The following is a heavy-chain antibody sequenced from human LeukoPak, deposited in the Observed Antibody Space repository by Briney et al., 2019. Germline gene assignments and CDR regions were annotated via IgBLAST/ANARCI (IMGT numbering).Heavy chain of an antibody. V-gene: IGHV1-2*02. CDR2: INPNSGGT. J-gene: IGHJ6*03. Sequence: ASVKVSCKASGYTFAGYYLHWVRQAPGQGLEWMGWINPNSGGTNYAQKFQGRVTMTRDTSISTAYMELSRLRSDDTAVYYCARDLGYCSSTSCPPYMDVWGKGTTVTVSS. D-gene: IGHD2-2*01. CDR1: GYTFAGYY. CDR3: ARDLGYCSSTSCPPYMDV.